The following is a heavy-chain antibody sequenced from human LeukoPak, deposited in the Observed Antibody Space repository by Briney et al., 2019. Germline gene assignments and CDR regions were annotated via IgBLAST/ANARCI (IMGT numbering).Heavy chain of an antibody. J-gene: IGHJ4*02. Sequence: SGGSLRLSCAASGFTFSSYAMSWVRQAPGKGLEWVSAISGSGGSTYYADSVKGRFTISRDNSKNTLYLQMNSLRAEDTAVYYCAKDIVSTRYYYDSSGYDYWGQGTLVTVSS. CDR1: GFTFSSYA. CDR2: ISGSGGST. V-gene: IGHV3-23*01. D-gene: IGHD3-22*01. CDR3: AKDIVSTRYYYDSSGYDY.